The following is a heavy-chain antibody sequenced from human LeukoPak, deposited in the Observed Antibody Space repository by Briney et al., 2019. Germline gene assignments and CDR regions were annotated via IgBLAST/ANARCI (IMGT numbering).Heavy chain of an antibody. Sequence: GGSLRLSCAASGFTFNNYEMDWVRQAPGKGLQWVSVISDSGGSTDYADSVKGRFTISRDNSKKTLYLQLDSLRVDDTAVYYCARGTTTRYFDYWGQGTLVTVSS. CDR3: ARGTTTRYFDY. CDR1: GFTFNNYE. D-gene: IGHD1-26*01. CDR2: ISDSGGST. J-gene: IGHJ4*02. V-gene: IGHV3-23*01.